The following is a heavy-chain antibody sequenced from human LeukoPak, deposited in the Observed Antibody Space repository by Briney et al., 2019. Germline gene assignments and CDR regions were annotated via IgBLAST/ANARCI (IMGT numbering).Heavy chain of an antibody. V-gene: IGHV3-11*01. CDR1: GFTFSDYY. Sequence: GGSLRLSCAASGFTFSDYYMSWIRQAPGKGLEWVSYISSSDNTIYYADSVKGRFTISRDNAKNSLYLQMNSLRAEDTAVYYCARDEGPPYAFDIWGQGTMVTVSS. J-gene: IGHJ3*02. CDR3: ARDEGPPYAFDI. CDR2: ISSSDNTI.